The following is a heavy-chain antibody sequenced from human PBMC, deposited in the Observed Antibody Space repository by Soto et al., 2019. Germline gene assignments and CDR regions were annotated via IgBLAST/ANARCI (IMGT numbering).Heavy chain of an antibody. Sequence: PSETLSLTCTSSGGSISSYYWSWIRQPPGKGLEWIGYIYYSGSTNYNPSLKSRVTISVDTSKNQFSLKLSSVTAADTAVYYCASLITLSNLVDYWGQGTLVTVSS. V-gene: IGHV4-59*01. CDR3: ASLITLSNLVDY. J-gene: IGHJ4*02. CDR2: IYYSGST. CDR1: GGSISSYY. D-gene: IGHD4-4*01.